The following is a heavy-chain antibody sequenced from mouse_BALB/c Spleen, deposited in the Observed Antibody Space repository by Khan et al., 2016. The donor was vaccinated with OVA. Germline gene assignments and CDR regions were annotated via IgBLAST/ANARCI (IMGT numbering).Heavy chain of an antibody. CDR3: ARGGYGAFAY. CDR1: GYSFTDYS. J-gene: IGHJ3*01. Sequence: VQLQQPGPELVKPGASVKVSCKASGYSFTDYSLYWVKQSHGKSLEWIGYIDPSNGGTYYNQKFKGKATLTVDKSSSTAFMHLNSLTSEDSAVCSCARGGYGAFAYWGQGTLVTVSA. V-gene: IGHV1S135*01. D-gene: IGHD1-1*01. CDR2: IDPSNGGT.